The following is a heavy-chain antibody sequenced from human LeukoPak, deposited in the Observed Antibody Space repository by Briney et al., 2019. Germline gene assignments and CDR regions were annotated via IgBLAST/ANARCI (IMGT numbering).Heavy chain of an antibody. CDR2: ISFDGSNK. CDR1: GFTFSSYA. CDR3: AKPYVEMATIPAFDY. V-gene: IGHV3-30*18. J-gene: IGHJ4*02. D-gene: IGHD3-16*01. Sequence: PGGSLRLSCAASGFTFSSYAMHWVRQAPGKGLEWEAVISFDGSNKYYADSVKGRFTISRDDSKNTLYLQMNSLRPEDTAVYYCAKPYVEMATIPAFDYWGQGTLVTVSS.